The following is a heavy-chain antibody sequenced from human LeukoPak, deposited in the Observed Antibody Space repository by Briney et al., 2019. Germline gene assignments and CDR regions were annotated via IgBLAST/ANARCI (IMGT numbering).Heavy chain of an antibody. J-gene: IGHJ3*02. V-gene: IGHV1-46*01. D-gene: IGHD2-2*01. Sequence: ASVKVSCKCSGYTFTNYNIHWMRQAPGQGLEWMGIINPSGGSTSYAQKFQGRVTMTRDTSTSTVYMELSSLRSEDTAVYYCARVSGEDIVVVWWAFDIWGQGTMVTVSS. CDR1: GYTFTNYN. CDR2: INPSGGST. CDR3: ARVSGEDIVVVWWAFDI.